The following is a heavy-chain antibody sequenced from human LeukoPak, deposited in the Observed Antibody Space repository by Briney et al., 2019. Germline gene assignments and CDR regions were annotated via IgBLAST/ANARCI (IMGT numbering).Heavy chain of an antibody. V-gene: IGHV4-4*07. J-gene: IGHJ4*02. D-gene: IGHD2-8*01. CDR2: IQSSGST. Sequence: SETLSLTCTVSGGSISSYYWSWVRQPAGKGLEWIGRIQSSGSTNHSPSLKSRVTTSVDTSKFQFSLKLSSVTAADTAVYYCARGVSPLDYWGQGTLVTVSS. CDR3: ARGVSPLDY. CDR1: GGSISSYY.